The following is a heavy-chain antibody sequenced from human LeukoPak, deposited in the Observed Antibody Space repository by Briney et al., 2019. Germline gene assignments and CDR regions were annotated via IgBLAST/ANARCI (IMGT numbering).Heavy chain of an antibody. CDR1: GYTFTSYG. V-gene: IGHV1-18*01. J-gene: IGHJ6*02. CDR2: ISAYNGNT. Sequence: ASVKVSCKASGYTFTSYGISWVRQAPGQGLEWMGWISAYNGNTNYAQKLQGRVTMTTDTSTSTAYMELRSLRSEDTAVYYCAAAIRGYYGSGNTFGMDVWGQGTTVTVSS. CDR3: AAAIRGYYGSGNTFGMDV. D-gene: IGHD3-10*01.